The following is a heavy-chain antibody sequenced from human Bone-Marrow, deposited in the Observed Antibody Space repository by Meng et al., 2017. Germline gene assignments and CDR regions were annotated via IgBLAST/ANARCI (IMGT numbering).Heavy chain of an antibody. CDR2: IYYSGST. D-gene: IGHD6-13*01. CDR3: ARGPLSAAGTMGYFQH. CDR1: GASLSDYY. J-gene: IGHJ1*01. V-gene: IGHV4-31*11. Sequence: GAGLLNPSETLSPPCAVNGASLSDYYWIWIRQHPGKGLEWIGYIYYSGSTYYNPSLKSRVTISVDTSKNQFSLKLSSVTAADTAVYYCARGPLSAAGTMGYFQHWGQGTLVTVSS.